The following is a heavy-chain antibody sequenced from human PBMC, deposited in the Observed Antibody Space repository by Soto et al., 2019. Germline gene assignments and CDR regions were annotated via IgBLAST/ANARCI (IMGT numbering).Heavy chain of an antibody. CDR1: GFTFTSYA. J-gene: IGHJ2*01. V-gene: IGHV3-23*01. Sequence: EVQLLESGGGLVQPGGSLRLSCAASGFTFTSYAMNWVRQAPGKGLEWVSVISGSGGSTYYADSVKGRFTISRDNSKNTLYLRMNSLRAEDTAVYYCAKRTTGWYFDLWGRGTLVTASS. CDR3: AKRTTGWYFDL. CDR2: ISGSGGST.